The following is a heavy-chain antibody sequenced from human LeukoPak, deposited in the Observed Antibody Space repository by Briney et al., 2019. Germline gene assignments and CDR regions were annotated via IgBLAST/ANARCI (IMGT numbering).Heavy chain of an antibody. CDR2: ISSSSSYI. J-gene: IGHJ2*01. CDR3: ARDVITMVRVVSDL. Sequence: GGSLRLSCAASGFTFSSYSMNWVRQAPGKGLEWVSSISSSSSYIYYADSVKGRFTISRDNAKNSLYLQMNSLRAEDTAVYYCARDVITMVRVVSDLWGRGTLVTVSS. CDR1: GFTFSSYS. D-gene: IGHD3-10*01. V-gene: IGHV3-21*01.